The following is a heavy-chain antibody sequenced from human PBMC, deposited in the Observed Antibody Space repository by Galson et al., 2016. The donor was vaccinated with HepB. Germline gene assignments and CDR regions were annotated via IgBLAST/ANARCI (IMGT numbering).Heavy chain of an antibody. CDR2: ISYDGYNK. V-gene: IGHV3-30*04. D-gene: IGHD3-22*01. CDR3: ARDYYDSGGHYRVPFY. Sequence: SLRLSCAASGFTFNNYTMHWVRQAPGKGLEWVAVISYDGYNKYYADSVKGRFPISRDNSKNTLYLQMNSLKTEDTAVYYCARDYYDSGGHYRVPFYWGQGTLVTVSS. J-gene: IGHJ4*02. CDR1: GFTFNNYT.